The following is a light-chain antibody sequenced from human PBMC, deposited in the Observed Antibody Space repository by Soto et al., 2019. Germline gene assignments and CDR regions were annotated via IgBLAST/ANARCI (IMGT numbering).Light chain of an antibody. CDR1: SSNIGNNY. CDR3: GTWDSSLSGGV. CDR2: DNN. Sequence: QSVLTQPPSVSAAPGQKVTISCSGSSSNIGNNYVSWYQQLPTTAPKLLIYDNNERPSGIPDRFSASKSGTSATLGITGLQTGDEADYYCGTWDSSLSGGVFGGGTKLTVL. V-gene: IGLV1-51*01. J-gene: IGLJ2*01.